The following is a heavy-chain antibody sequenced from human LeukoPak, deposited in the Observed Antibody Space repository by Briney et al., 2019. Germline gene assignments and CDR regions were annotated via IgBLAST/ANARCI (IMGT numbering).Heavy chain of an antibody. Sequence: SETLSLTCTVSGGSISSYYWSWIRQPPGKGLEWIGHIYYSGSTHYNPSLKSRVTISVDTSKNQFSLKLSSVTAADTAVYYCARHVGNSGSGSYLTYFDYWGQGTLVTVSP. CDR2: IYYSGST. CDR3: ARHVGNSGSGSYLTYFDY. V-gene: IGHV4-59*08. CDR1: GGSISSYY. J-gene: IGHJ4*02. D-gene: IGHD3-10*01.